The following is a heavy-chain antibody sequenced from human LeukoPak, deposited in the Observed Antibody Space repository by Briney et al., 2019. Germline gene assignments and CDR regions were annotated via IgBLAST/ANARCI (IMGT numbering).Heavy chain of an antibody. CDR1: GFTFSNYA. CDR2: IWFDGSNK. Sequence: PGGSLRLSCAASGFTFSNYAMDWVRQAPGKGLEWVAVIWFDGSNKYYADSVKGRFTISRDNSKNTLYLQMNSLRVEDTAVYYCASAAGPFDNWGQGTLVTVSS. J-gene: IGHJ4*02. V-gene: IGHV3-33*08. CDR3: ASAAGPFDN. D-gene: IGHD6-13*01.